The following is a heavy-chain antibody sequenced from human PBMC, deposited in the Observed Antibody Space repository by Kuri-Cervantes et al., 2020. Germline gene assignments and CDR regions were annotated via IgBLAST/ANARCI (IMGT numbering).Heavy chain of an antibody. CDR2: ISSSSSYI. CDR1: GFTFDDYA. CDR3: ASCRGYTYGHFDY. Sequence: ETLSLTCAASGFTFDDYAMNWVRQAPGKGLEWVSSISSSSSYIYYADSVKGRFTISRDNAKNSLYLQMNSLRAEDTALYYCASCRGYTYGHFDYWGQGTLVTVSS. D-gene: IGHD5-18*01. V-gene: IGHV3-21*04. J-gene: IGHJ4*02.